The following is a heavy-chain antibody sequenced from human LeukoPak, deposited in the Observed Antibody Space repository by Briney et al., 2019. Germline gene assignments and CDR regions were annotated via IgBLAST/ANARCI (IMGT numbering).Heavy chain of an antibody. CDR3: AKRPRDTSGYYLDAFDS. CDR2: IGASGADT. D-gene: IGHD3-22*01. Sequence: GGSLRLSCTASGFTFSTYAMTWVRQAPGKGLDWVSAIGASGADTYYADSAKGRFTVSRDNSNNTLYLQMSSPRADDTAVYFCAKRPRDTSGYYLDAFDSWGQGTTVTVSS. J-gene: IGHJ3*02. CDR1: GFTFSTYA. V-gene: IGHV3-23*01.